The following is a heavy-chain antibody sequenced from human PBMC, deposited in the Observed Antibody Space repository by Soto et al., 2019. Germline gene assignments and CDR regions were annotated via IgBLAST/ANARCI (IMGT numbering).Heavy chain of an antibody. V-gene: IGHV1-3*01. CDR2: NNAGNRNT. Sequence: GAPVKGSSKASGYTIPSYSLPLVGQAPGKKLEKKGRNNAGNRNTKYSQNFQGRVTITRDTSASTAYMELSSLRSEDTAVYYCAKVYYDSSGYYPPALLFDYWGQGPLVTV. CDR1: GYTIPSYS. D-gene: IGHD3-22*01. J-gene: IGHJ4*02. CDR3: AKVYYDSSGYYPPALLFDY.